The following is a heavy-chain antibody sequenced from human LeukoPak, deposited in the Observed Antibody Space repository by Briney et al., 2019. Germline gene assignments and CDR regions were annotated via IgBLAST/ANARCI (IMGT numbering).Heavy chain of an antibody. CDR1: GFTFDDYA. CDR3: AKAGYSYVSSIDY. V-gene: IGHV3-9*01. Sequence: PGRSLRLSCAASGFTFDDYAMHWVRQAPGKGLEWVSGISWNSGSIGYADSVKGRFTISRDNAKNSLYLQMNSLRAEDTALYYCAKAGYSYVSSIDYWGQGTLVNVSS. J-gene: IGHJ4*02. D-gene: IGHD5-18*01. CDR2: ISWNSGSI.